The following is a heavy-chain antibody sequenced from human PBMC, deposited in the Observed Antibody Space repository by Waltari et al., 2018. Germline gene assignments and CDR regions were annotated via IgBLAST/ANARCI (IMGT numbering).Heavy chain of an antibody. D-gene: IGHD6-6*01. V-gene: IGHV3-74*01. CDR1: GFTFDTYW. Sequence: EVQLVASGGGLVQPGGSLRLSCAASGFTFDTYWMPWVRQSPRKGKGLVGVSRINTDGTSTTYADSVKGRFTISRDNAKNTLYLIMNSLRAEDTAVYYCASLTDPIAARMGLFDYWGQGTLVTVSS. CDR2: INTDGTST. CDR3: ASLTDPIAARMGLFDY. J-gene: IGHJ4*02.